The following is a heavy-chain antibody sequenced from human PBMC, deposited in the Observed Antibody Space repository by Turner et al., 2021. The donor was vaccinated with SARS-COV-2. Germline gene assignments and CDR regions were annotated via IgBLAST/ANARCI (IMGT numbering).Heavy chain of an antibody. Sequence: QLQLVQSGAAFKKPASSVKVSCKASGGTFSSYAINWVRQAPGQGLEWMGGIIPILGIANHAQKFQGRVTITADKSTSTAYMELSSLRSEDTAVYYCARDKMLAAMHTSGMDVWGQGTTVTVSS. CDR1: GGTFSSYA. CDR3: ARDKMLAAMHTSGMDV. D-gene: IGHD2-2*01. J-gene: IGHJ6*02. V-gene: IGHV1-69*10. CDR2: IIPILGIA.